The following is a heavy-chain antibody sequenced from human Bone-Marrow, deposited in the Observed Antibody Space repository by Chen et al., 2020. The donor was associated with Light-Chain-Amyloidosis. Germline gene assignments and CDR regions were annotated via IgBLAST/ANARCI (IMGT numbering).Heavy chain of an antibody. CDR1: GGSISSYY. CDR3: AKYSSSSDSFDP. J-gene: IGHJ5*02. CDR2: IYYSGST. V-gene: IGHV4-59*05. D-gene: IGHD6-6*01. Sequence: QVQLQESGPGLVKPSETLSLTCTVSGGSISSYYWSWIRQPPGKGLEWIGSIYYSGSTYYNPSLKSRVTISVDTSKNQFSLKLSSVTAADTAVYYCAKYSSSSDSFDPWGQGTLVTVSS.